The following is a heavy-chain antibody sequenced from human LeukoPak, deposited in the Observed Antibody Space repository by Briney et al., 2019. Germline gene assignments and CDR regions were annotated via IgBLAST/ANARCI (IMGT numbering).Heavy chain of an antibody. CDR1: GLTVSSNY. CDR2: IYSGGST. Sequence: GGSLGLSCAASGLTVSSNYMSWVRQAPGKGLEWVSVIYSGGSTYYADSVEGRFTISRDNSKNTLYLQMNSLRAEDTAVYYCARGEGLFDYWGQGTLVTVSS. J-gene: IGHJ4*02. V-gene: IGHV3-53*01. CDR3: ARGEGLFDY.